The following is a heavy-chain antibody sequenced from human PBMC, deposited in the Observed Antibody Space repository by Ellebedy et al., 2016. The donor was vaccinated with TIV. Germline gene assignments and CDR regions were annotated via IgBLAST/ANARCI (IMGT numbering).Heavy chain of an antibody. Sequence: SETLSLTXTVSGGSISSYYWSWIRQPPGKGLEWIGYIYYSGSTNCNPSLKSRVTISVDTSKNQFSLKLSSVTAADTAVYYCARDSYDSSGYYYWGQGTLVTVSS. J-gene: IGHJ4*02. CDR1: GGSISSYY. CDR3: ARDSYDSSGYYY. CDR2: IYYSGST. D-gene: IGHD3-22*01. V-gene: IGHV4-59*01.